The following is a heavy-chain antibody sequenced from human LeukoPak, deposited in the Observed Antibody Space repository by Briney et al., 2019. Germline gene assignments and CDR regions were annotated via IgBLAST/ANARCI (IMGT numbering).Heavy chain of an antibody. V-gene: IGHV3-48*03. CDR2: ISSSGSTI. CDR1: GFTFSSFE. CDR3: AKGSSPFPHYFDY. J-gene: IGHJ4*02. Sequence: QPGGSPRLSCAASGFTFSSFEMNWVRQAPGKGLEWVSYISSSGSTIYYADSVKGRFTISRDNPKNTLSLQMNSLRVEDTAVYYCAKGSSPFPHYFDYWGEGTLVTVSS. D-gene: IGHD2-15*01.